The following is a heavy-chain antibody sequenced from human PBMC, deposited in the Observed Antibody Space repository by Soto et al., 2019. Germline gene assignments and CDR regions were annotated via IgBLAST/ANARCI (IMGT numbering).Heavy chain of an antibody. D-gene: IGHD4-17*01. V-gene: IGHV3-33*01. Sequence: QVQLVESGGGVVQPGRSLRLSCAASGSTFSSYGMHWVRQAPGKGLEWVAVIWYDGSNKYYADSVKGRFTISRDNSKNTLYLQMNSLRAEDTAVYYCARQSSPYGYYFDYWGQGTLVTVSS. J-gene: IGHJ4*02. CDR2: IWYDGSNK. CDR3: ARQSSPYGYYFDY. CDR1: GSTFSSYG.